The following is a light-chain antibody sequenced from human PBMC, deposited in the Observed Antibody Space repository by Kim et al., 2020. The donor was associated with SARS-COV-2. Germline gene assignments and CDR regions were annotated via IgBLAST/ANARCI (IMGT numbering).Light chain of an antibody. CDR2: DLS. J-gene: IGLJ2*01. V-gene: IGLV2-14*03. CDR3: SSYTASSILI. Sequence: QSALTQPASVSGSPGQSIAISCTGTSSDVGYYNYVSWYQQHPGQAPRLMIYDLSKRPSGISNRFSGSKSGNTASLTISGLQAEDEALYHCSSYTASSILIFGGGTQLTVL. CDR1: SSDVGYYNY.